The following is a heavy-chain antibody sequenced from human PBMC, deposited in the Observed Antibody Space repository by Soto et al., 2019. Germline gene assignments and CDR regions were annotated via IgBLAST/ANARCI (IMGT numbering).Heavy chain of an antibody. CDR3: AKPAIWFGDPSYYYYYGMDV. Sequence: VGSLRLSCAASGFTFSSYAMSWVRQAPGKGLEWVSAISGSGGSTYYADSVKGRFTISRDNSKNTLYLQMNSLRAEDTAVYYCAKPAIWFGDPSYYYYYGMDVWGQGTTVTVSS. J-gene: IGHJ6*02. V-gene: IGHV3-23*01. CDR2: ISGSGGST. D-gene: IGHD3-10*01. CDR1: GFTFSSYA.